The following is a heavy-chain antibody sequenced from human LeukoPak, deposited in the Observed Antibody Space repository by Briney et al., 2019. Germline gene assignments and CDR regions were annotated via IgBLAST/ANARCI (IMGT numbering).Heavy chain of an antibody. V-gene: IGHV4-38-2*01. D-gene: IGHD2-2*02. J-gene: IGHJ3*02. Sequence: SETLSLTCAVSGYSISSGYYWGWIRQPPGKGLEWIGSIYHSGSTYYNPSLKSRVTISVDTSKNQFSLKLSSVTAADTAVYYCASSSSTSCYTSRCAFDIWGQGTMVIISS. CDR1: GYSISSGYY. CDR2: IYHSGST. CDR3: ASSSSTSCYTSRCAFDI.